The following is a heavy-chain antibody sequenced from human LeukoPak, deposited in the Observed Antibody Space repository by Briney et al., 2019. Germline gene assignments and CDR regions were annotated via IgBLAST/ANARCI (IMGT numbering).Heavy chain of an antibody. Sequence: PGGSLRLSCAASGFTFSSYIMNWVRQAPGKGLEWVSSISSSSSYIYYADSVKGRFTISRDNAKNSLYLQMNSLRAEDTAVYYCARDRARTYYYDSSGYYVGSAFDIWGQGTMVTVSS. CDR1: GFTFSSYI. D-gene: IGHD3-22*01. CDR2: ISSSSSYI. J-gene: IGHJ3*02. V-gene: IGHV3-21*01. CDR3: ARDRARTYYYDSSGYYVGSAFDI.